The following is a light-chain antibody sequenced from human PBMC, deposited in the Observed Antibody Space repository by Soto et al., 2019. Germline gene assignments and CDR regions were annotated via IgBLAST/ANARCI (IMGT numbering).Light chain of an antibody. J-gene: IGKJ1*01. V-gene: IGKV3-15*01. CDR2: GAS. Sequence: MVVTQSHATLSVSPGEIATLSCRASQSVSSNLAWYQQKPGQAPRLLIYGASTRATGIPARFSGSGSGTDFTLTISSLQPEDVATYYCQKYNSAPWTFGQGTKVDIK. CDR1: QSVSSN. CDR3: QKYNSAPWT.